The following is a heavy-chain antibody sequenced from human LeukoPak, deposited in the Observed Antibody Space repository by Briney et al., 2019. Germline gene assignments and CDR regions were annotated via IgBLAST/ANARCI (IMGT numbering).Heavy chain of an antibody. CDR2: IWYDGSNK. CDR1: GFTFSSYG. D-gene: IGHD6-13*01. V-gene: IGHV3-33*01. CDR3: ARDKGAAAD. J-gene: IGHJ4*02. Sequence: GRSPRLSCAASGFTFSSYGMHWVRQAPGKGLEWVAVIWYDGSNKYYADSVKGRFTISRDNSKNTLYLQMNSLRAEDTAVYYCARDKGAAADWGQGTLVTVSS.